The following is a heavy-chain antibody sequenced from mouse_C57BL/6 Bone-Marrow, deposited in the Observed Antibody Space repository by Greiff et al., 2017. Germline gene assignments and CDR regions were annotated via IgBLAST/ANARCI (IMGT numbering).Heavy chain of an antibody. V-gene: IGHV1-42*01. CDR3: LTAYFDY. CDR1: GYSFTGYY. J-gene: IGHJ2*01. Sequence: EVMLVESGPELVKPGASVKISCKASGYSFTGYYMNWVKRSPEKSLEWIGAINPSTGGTAYNQKFKAKATLTVDQSYSTAYMQLKILTTEDSAVYYALTAYFDYWGQGTTLTVSS. CDR2: INPSTGGT. D-gene: IGHD1-2*01.